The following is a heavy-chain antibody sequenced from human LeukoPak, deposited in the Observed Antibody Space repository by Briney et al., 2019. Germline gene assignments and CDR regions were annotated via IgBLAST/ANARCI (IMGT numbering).Heavy chain of an antibody. CDR2: IYYSGST. Sequence: SETLSLTCTVSGGSISSGDYYWSWIRQPPGKGLEWIGSIYYSGSTYYNPSLKSRVTISVDTSKNQFSLKLSSVTAADTAVYYCASLRGYSYGYGYWGQGTLVTVSS. J-gene: IGHJ4*02. D-gene: IGHD5-18*01. CDR3: ASLRGYSYGYGY. CDR1: GGSISSGDYY. V-gene: IGHV4-39*07.